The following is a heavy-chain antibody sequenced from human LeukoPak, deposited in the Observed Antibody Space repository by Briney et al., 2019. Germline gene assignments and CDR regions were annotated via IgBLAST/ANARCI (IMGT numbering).Heavy chain of an antibody. J-gene: IGHJ4*02. V-gene: IGHV4-59*07. CDR2: IYYSGST. CDR1: GGPISSYY. CDR3: AKTGSLMGGFFDY. D-gene: IGHD3-16*01. Sequence: PSDPLSLTGTVSGGPISSYYWSWIGQPPGKGLEWIGNIYYSGSTNYNPSLKSRVTISAATSKNQFSLKLSSVTAADTDMYFCAKTGSLMGGFFDYWGQGIQVIVS.